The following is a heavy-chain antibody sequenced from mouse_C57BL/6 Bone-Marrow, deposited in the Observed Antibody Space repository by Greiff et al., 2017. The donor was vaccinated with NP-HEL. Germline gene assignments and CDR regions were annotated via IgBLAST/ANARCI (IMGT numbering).Heavy chain of an antibody. V-gene: IGHV1-15*01. D-gene: IGHD2-3*01. CDR2: IYPETGGT. J-gene: IGHJ1*03. Sequence: VKLMESGAELVRPGASVTLSCKASGYTFTDYEMHWVKQTPVHGLEWIGAIYPETGGTAYNQKFKGKAILTADKSSSTAYMELRSLTSEDSAVYYCTRSGLLRPWYFDVWGTGTTVTVSS. CDR1: GYTFTDYE. CDR3: TRSGLLRPWYFDV.